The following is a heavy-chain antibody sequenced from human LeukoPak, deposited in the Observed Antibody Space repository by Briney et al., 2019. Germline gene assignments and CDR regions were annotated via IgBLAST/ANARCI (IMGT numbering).Heavy chain of an antibody. CDR1: GYTFSSYA. V-gene: IGHV3-64*01. D-gene: IGHD6-19*01. J-gene: IGHJ4*02. Sequence: GGSLRLSXSASGYTFSSYAMHWVRQAPGKGLEYVSAISSDGRITYYANSVKGRFTISRDNSKNTLYLQMGSLRVEDMAVYYCARVSGWYWFDKWGQGTLVTVSS. CDR2: ISSDGRIT. CDR3: ARVSGWYWFDK.